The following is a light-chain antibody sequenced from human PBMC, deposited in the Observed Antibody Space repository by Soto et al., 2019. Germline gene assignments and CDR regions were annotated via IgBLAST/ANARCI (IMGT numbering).Light chain of an antibody. J-gene: IGLJ2*01. CDR2: RNN. Sequence: QSVLTQPPSASGTPGQRVTISCSGSSSNIGSNYVYWYQQLPGTAPKLLIYRNNQRPSGVPDRFSGSKSGTSASLAISGLWSADEADYYGAAWDDSLSGPYVVFGGGTKLTVL. V-gene: IGLV1-47*03. CDR1: SSNIGSNY. CDR3: AAWDDSLSGPYVV.